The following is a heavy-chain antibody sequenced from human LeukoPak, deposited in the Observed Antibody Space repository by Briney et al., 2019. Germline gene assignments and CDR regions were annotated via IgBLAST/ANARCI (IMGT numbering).Heavy chain of an antibody. Sequence: PGGSLRLSCAASGFTFGTHWMSWVRQAPGKGLEWVANIKQDGSESYYVDSVKGRFTFSRDNARNSLFLQINSLRAEDTAVYYCARLGEKADFDYWGQGTLVTVSS. CDR2: IKQDGSES. CDR3: ARLGEKADFDY. J-gene: IGHJ4*02. CDR1: GFTFGTHW. D-gene: IGHD3-16*01. V-gene: IGHV3-7*01.